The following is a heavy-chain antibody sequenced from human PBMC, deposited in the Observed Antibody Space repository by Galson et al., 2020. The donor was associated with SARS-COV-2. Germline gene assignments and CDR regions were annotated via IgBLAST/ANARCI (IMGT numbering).Heavy chain of an antibody. D-gene: IGHD3-16*01. CDR3: AREVITFGGVDDY. V-gene: IGHV3-33*01. Sequence: GESLKISCAASGFTFSSYGMHWVRQAPGKGLEWVAVIWYDGSNKYYADSVKGRFTISRDNSKNTLYLQMNSLRAEDTAVYYCAREVITFGGVDDYWGQGTLVTVSS. CDR2: IWYDGSNK. CDR1: GFTFSSYG. J-gene: IGHJ4*02.